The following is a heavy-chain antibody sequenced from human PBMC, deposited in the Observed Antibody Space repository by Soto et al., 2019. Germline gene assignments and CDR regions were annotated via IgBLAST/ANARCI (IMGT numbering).Heavy chain of an antibody. CDR2: IILPFGTA. Sequence: SVKVSCKASGGTFSNYAISWVRQAPGQGLEWMGGIILPFGTANYAQKFQGRVTITADESMTTAYMELSGLRSEDTAVYYCGRDKVGAIDYWGQGTLVTVSS. J-gene: IGHJ4*02. CDR3: GRDKVGAIDY. V-gene: IGHV1-69*13. CDR1: GGTFSNYA. D-gene: IGHD1-26*01.